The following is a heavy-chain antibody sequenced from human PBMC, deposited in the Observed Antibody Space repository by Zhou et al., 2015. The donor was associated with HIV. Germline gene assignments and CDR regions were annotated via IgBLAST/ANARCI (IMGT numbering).Heavy chain of an antibody. CDR3: ARSPQVSRELAYYYYYGMDV. D-gene: IGHD1-26*01. V-gene: IGHV1-69*12. J-gene: IGHJ6*02. Sequence: QVQLVQSGAEVKKPGSSVKVSCKASGGTFSSYAISWVRQAPGQGLEWMGGIIPIFGTANYAQKFQGRVTITADESTSTAYMELSSLRSEDTAVYYCARSPQVSRELAYYYYYGMDVVGPRGPRSPS. CDR1: GGTFSSYA. CDR2: IIPIFGTA.